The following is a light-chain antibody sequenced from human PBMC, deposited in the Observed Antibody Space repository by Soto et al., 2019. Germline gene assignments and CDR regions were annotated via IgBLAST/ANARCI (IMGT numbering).Light chain of an antibody. CDR3: QQHVTVPRT. Sequence: EIVMTQSPATLSVSPGERANLSCRASQSVGTKLAWYQQTPGQAPRLLIYGASNRATGVPARISGSGSGTDSTLTISRLEPEDFAVYFCQQHVTVPRTFGQGTKVDIK. J-gene: IGKJ1*01. CDR2: GAS. V-gene: IGKV3-15*01. CDR1: QSVGTK.